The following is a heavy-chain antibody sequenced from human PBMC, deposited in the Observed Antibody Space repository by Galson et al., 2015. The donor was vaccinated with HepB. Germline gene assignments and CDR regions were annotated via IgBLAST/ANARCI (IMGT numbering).Heavy chain of an antibody. J-gene: IGHJ6*02. Sequence: SLRLSCAASGFTFSSYAMHWVRQAPGKGLEWVAVISYDGSNKYYADSVKGRFTISRDNSKNTLYLQMNSLRAEDTAVYYCARDQLVLWFGDTPAYYYYGMDVWGQGTTVTVSS. CDR3: ARDQLVLWFGDTPAYYYYGMDV. CDR1: GFTFSSYA. V-gene: IGHV3-30*04. D-gene: IGHD3-10*01. CDR2: ISYDGSNK.